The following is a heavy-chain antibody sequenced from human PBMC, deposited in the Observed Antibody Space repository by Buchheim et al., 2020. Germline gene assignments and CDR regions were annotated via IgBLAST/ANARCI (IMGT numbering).Heavy chain of an antibody. CDR2: LYYSGNT. J-gene: IGHJ4*02. D-gene: IGHD6-13*01. CDR1: GDSISSGDYC. Sequence: QVQLQESGPGLVKPSQTLSLTCTVSGDSISSGDYCCTWVRQHPGKCLEWIGYLYYSGNTYYNPSLKSRITISVDTSKNQFSLKLSSVTAADTAVYYCARRSTSGNFDYWGQGTL. V-gene: IGHV4-31*03. CDR3: ARRSTSGNFDY.